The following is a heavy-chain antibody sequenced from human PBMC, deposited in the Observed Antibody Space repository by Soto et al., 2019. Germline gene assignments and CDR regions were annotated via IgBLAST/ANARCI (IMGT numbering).Heavy chain of an antibody. CDR3: ACIFSGGYSYGFYYYGMDV. Sequence: GASVKVSCKASGFTFTSYAISWVRQAPGQGLEWMGWISAYNDNTNYAQKLQGRVTMTTDTSTSTAYMELRSLRSDDTAVYYCACIFSGGYSYGFYYYGMDVWGPGTTVTVSS. D-gene: IGHD5-18*01. J-gene: IGHJ6*02. V-gene: IGHV1-18*01. CDR1: GFTFTSYA. CDR2: ISAYNDNT.